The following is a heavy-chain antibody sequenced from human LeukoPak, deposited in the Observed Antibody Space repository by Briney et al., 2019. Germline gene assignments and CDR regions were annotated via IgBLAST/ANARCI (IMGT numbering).Heavy chain of an antibody. V-gene: IGHV3-23*01. J-gene: IGHJ3*01. CDR3: AKDPNGDYVGAFDG. D-gene: IGHD4-17*01. CDR1: GFTINIYA. Sequence: GGSPRLSCAPSGFTINIYAMTWVRQAPGKGLEWVSSITVNGGGISYADSVKGRFTISRDNSKNTLYLQMNSLRAEDTAVYYCAKDPNGDYVGAFDGWDQGTRVTVSS. CDR2: ITVNGGGI.